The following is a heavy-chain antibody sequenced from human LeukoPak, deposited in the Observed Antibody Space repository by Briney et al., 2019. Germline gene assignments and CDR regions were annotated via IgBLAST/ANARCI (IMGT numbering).Heavy chain of an antibody. CDR1: GGSISSYY. J-gene: IGHJ4*02. CDR2: IYYSGST. Sequence: SETLYLACTVSGGSISSYYWSWIRQPPGKGLEWIGYIYYSGSTNYNPSLKSRVTISVDTSKDQFSLKLSSVTAADTAVYYCARHWNADYYDSSGPYYFDNWGQGTLVTVSS. V-gene: IGHV4-59*08. D-gene: IGHD3-22*01. CDR3: ARHWNADYYDSSGPYYFDN.